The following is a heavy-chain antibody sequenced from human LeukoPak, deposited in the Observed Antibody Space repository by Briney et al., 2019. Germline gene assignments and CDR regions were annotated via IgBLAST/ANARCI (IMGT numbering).Heavy chain of an antibody. J-gene: IGHJ4*02. V-gene: IGHV3-30*02. Sequence: SGGSLRLSCAASGFTFSSYGMHWVRQAPGKGLEWVAFIRYDGSNKYYADSVKGRFTISRDNSKNTLYLQMNSLRAEDTAVYYCAKVYGSGSYYDYFDYWAREPWSPSPQ. D-gene: IGHD3-10*01. CDR2: IRYDGSNK. CDR3: AKVYGSGSYYDYFDY. CDR1: GFTFSSYG.